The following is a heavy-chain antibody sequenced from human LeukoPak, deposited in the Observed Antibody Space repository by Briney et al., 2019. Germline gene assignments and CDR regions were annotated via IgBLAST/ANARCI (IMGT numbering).Heavy chain of an antibody. Sequence: PGRSLRLSCAASGFTFDDYAMPWVRQAPGKGLEWVSGISWNSGGIGYADSVKGRFTISRDNAKNSLYLQMNSLRGEDTALYYCAKGDDYGDYGSFGYWGQGTLVTVSS. CDR1: GFTFDDYA. CDR2: ISWNSGGI. J-gene: IGHJ4*02. V-gene: IGHV3-9*01. D-gene: IGHD4-17*01. CDR3: AKGDDYGDYGSFGY.